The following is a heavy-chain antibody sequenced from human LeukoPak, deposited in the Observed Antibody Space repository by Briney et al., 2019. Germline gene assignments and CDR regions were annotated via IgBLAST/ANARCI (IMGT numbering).Heavy chain of an antibody. CDR2: ISAYNGNT. CDR1: GYTFTSYY. CDR3: ARDESRNWFDP. V-gene: IGHV1-18*04. Sequence: ASVKVSCKASGYTFTSYYMHWVRQAPGQGLEWMGWISAYNGNTNYAQKLQGRVTMTTDTSTSTAYMELRSLRSDDTAVYYCARDESRNWFDPWGQGTLVTVSS. J-gene: IGHJ5*02.